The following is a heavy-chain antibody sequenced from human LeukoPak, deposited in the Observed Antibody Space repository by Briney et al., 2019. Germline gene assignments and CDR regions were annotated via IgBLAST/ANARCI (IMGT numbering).Heavy chain of an antibody. Sequence: PGGSLRLSCAASGFTFSSYWMHWVRQAPGKGLVWVSRISSDGSSTDYADSVKGRFTISRDNSKNTLYLQMNSLRVEDTAVYYCARPPPSCSSTSCYQQYWGQGTLVTVSS. CDR2: ISSDGSST. CDR3: ARPPPSCSSTSCYQQY. V-gene: IGHV3-74*01. CDR1: GFTFSSYW. D-gene: IGHD2-2*01. J-gene: IGHJ4*02.